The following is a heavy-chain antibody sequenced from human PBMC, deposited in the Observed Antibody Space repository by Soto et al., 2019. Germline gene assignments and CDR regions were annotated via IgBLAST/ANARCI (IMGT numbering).Heavy chain of an antibody. J-gene: IGHJ4*02. CDR3: ARDRRGGTRPHYYDSSGYYNPFDR. D-gene: IGHD3-22*01. CDR2: VYSSGNT. V-gene: IGHV4-4*07. Sequence: SETLSLTCTVSGGSISFYYWSWIRQPAGKGLEWIGRVYSSGNTNYNPSLKSRLTMSVDTSNNQFSLKLRYVTAADTAMYYCARDRRGGTRPHYYDSSGYYNPFDRWGQGTLVTVSS. CDR1: GGSISFYY.